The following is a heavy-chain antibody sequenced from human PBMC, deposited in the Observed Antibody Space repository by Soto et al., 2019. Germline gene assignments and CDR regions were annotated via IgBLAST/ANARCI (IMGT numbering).Heavy chain of an antibody. CDR1: GFNLSKFD. V-gene: IGHV3-30-3*01. CDR3: AREAAAVAAIGHYYYGLDV. D-gene: IGHD6-13*01. Sequence: GGSLRLSCAASGFNLSKFDMHWVRQAPGKGLEWVAVISYDGTKRYYPDSVKGRFTISRDDSKNTLYLQMNSLRPEDSAVYYCAREAAAVAAIGHYYYGLDVWGQGTAVTVSS. CDR2: ISYDGTKR. J-gene: IGHJ6*02.